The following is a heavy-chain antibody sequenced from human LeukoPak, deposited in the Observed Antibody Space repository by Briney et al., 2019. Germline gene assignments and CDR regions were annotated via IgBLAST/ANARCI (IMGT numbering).Heavy chain of an antibody. CDR1: GGTFSSYA. CDR3: ARNGGYSYAVNWFDP. J-gene: IGHJ5*02. V-gene: IGHV1-69*05. Sequence: SVKVSCKASGGTFSSYAISWVRQAPGQGLEWMGGIIPIFGTANYAQKFQGRVTITTDESTSTAYMELSSLRSEDTAVYYCARNGGYSYAVNWFDPWGRGTLVTVSS. CDR2: IIPIFGTA. D-gene: IGHD5-18*01.